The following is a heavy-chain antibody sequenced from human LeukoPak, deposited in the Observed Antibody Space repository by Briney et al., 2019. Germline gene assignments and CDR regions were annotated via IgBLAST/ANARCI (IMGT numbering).Heavy chain of an antibody. J-gene: IGHJ4*02. CDR1: CGSISRYY. CDR3: ARGRTFDN. Sequence: SETLSLTCTVSCGSISRYYWRWTRQPPGKGLEWIGNIYDRGSTKYNPSLKSRVTISVDTSKNQFSLRLSSVTAADTAVYYCARGRTFDNWGQGTLVTVSS. V-gene: IGHV4-59*01. CDR2: IYDRGST.